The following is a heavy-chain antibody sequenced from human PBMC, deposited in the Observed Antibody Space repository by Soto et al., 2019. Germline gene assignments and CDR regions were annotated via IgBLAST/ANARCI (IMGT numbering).Heavy chain of an antibody. D-gene: IGHD3-10*01. Sequence: PSETLCLTCTVSGGSISSDIDYWGWIRQPPGKGLEWIGTIYYSGRTYYNPSLRSRVTISVDTSKNQFSLRLTSVTAADTAVYYCARHTDCGSGSSCLGSDNMDTDAFDIWAQGTMVTVSS. CDR1: GGSISSDIDY. V-gene: IGHV4-39*01. CDR3: ARHTDCGSGSSCLGSDNMDTDAFDI. J-gene: IGHJ3*02. CDR2: IYYSGRT.